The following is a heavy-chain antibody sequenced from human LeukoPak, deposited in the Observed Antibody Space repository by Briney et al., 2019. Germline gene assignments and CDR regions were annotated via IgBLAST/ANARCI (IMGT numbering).Heavy chain of an antibody. CDR2: INPSGGST. Sequence: ASVKVSCKASGYTFTSYYMHWVRQAPGQGLEWMGIINPSGGSTSYAQKFQGRVTMTRDMSTSTVYMELSSLRSEDTAVYYCARDGDYYDSSGYYYEGINWFDPWGQGTLVTVSS. CDR1: GYTFTSYY. D-gene: IGHD3-22*01. CDR3: ARDGDYYDSSGYYYEGINWFDP. V-gene: IGHV1-46*01. J-gene: IGHJ5*02.